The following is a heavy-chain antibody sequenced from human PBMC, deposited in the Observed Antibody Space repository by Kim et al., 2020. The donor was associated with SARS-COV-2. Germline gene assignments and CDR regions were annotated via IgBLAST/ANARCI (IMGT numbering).Heavy chain of an antibody. CDR2: IDINSGGT. CDR1: GYTFTGYN. CDR3: ARGGTVVACRSYYAMDV. J-gene: IGHJ6*02. D-gene: IGHD1-1*01. Sequence: ASVKVSCKASGYTFTGYNIHWVRQAPGQGLEWMAWIDINSGGTNYAQKFQDRVTMTRDTYTNTTYMELRSLRSDDTAAYLCARGGTVVACRSYYAMDVWCQGPTLTVSS. V-gene: IGHV1-2*02.